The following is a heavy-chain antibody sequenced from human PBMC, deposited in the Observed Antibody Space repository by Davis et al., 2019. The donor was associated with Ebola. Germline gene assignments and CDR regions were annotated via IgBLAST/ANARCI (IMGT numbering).Heavy chain of an antibody. J-gene: IGHJ4*02. CDR3: ARDHYRASGSSGLLDY. V-gene: IGHV1-3*01. CDR1: GYTFTSYA. CDR2: INAGNGNT. Sequence: AASVKVSCKASGYTFTSYAMHWVRQAPGQRLEWMGWINAGNGNTKYSQKFQGRVTITRDTSASTAYMELSSLRSEDTAAYYCARDHYRASGSSGLLDYWGQGTLVTVSS. D-gene: IGHD6-6*01.